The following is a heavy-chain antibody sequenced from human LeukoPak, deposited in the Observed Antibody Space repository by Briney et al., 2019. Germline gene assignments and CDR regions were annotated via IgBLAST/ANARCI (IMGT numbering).Heavy chain of an antibody. V-gene: IGHV4-34*01. CDR2: INHSGSG. D-gene: IGHD1-20*01. J-gene: IGHJ5*02. CDR1: GGSFSDY. Sequence: SEXXXXTCAVYGGSFSDYWSWSRRPPGKGGGWSGGINHSGSGNYNPALKSRVTISLDKAVRQFFLKISPVIVADTAIYYCARERASNNFNNWLDPWGPGTLVTVSS. CDR3: ARERASNNFNNWLDP.